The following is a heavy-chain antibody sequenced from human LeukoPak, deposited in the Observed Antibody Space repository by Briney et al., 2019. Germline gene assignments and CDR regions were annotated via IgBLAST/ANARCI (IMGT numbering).Heavy chain of an antibody. J-gene: IGHJ4*02. D-gene: IGHD6-19*01. V-gene: IGHV3-7*01. Sequence: PGGSLRLSCAASGFTFSNYWMNWVRQAPGKGLEWVANMKQDGSEKYYVDSVKGRFTISRDNAKNSLFLQMNSLRAEDTAVCYCASSSGWIIDYWGQGTLVTVSS. CDR3: ASSSGWIIDY. CDR2: MKQDGSEK. CDR1: GFTFSNYW.